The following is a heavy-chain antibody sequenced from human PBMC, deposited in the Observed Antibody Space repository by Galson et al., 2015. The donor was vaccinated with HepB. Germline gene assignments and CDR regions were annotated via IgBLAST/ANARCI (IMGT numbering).Heavy chain of an antibody. CDR1: GGTFSSYA. V-gene: IGHV1-69*13. Sequence: SVKASCKASGGTFSSYAISWVRQAPGQGLEWMGGIIPIFGTANYAQKFRGRVTITADESTSTAYMELSSLRSEDTAVYYCAGREVVVAATYAFDIWGQGTMVTVSS. CDR2: IIPIFGTA. D-gene: IGHD2-15*01. J-gene: IGHJ3*02. CDR3: AGREVVVAATYAFDI.